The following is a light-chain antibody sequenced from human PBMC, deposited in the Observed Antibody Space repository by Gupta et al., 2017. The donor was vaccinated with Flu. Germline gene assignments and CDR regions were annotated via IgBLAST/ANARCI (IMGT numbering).Light chain of an antibody. CDR1: QSLLHRNGYNY. CDR3: RQALQTYFT. V-gene: IGKV2-28*01. Sequence: DIVMTQSPLSLPVTPGEPASISCRSSQSLLHRNGYNYLHWYLQKPVQSPQLLIYLGSNRASGVPDRFSGNGSGTDFTLKISRVEAEDVGTYYCRQALQTYFTFGHGTKVDIK. J-gene: IGKJ3*01. CDR2: LGS.